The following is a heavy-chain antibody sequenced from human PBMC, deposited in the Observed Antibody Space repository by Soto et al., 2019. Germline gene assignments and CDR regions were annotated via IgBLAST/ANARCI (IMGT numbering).Heavy chain of an antibody. CDR2: IYSGGST. J-gene: IGHJ4*02. D-gene: IGHD4-17*01. CDR1: GFTVSGNY. V-gene: IGHV3-53*01. Sequence: PGGSLRLSCAASGFTVSGNYMSWIRQTPGKGLEWVSLIYSGGSTYYADSVKGRFTISRDDSKNTLYLQMNSLRAEDTAVYYCARTYADYLGPPGYWGQGTLVTVSS. CDR3: ARTYADYLGPPGY.